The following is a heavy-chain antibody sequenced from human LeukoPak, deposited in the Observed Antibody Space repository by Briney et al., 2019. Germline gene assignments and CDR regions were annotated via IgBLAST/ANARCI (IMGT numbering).Heavy chain of an antibody. CDR2: IYNSGST. CDR1: GGSISSGGYY. CDR3: ARRALSSSSHIDY. D-gene: IGHD6-13*01. Sequence: SQTLSLTCTVSGGSISSGGYYWSWIRQHPGKGLEWIGYIYNSGSTYYNPSLKSRVTISVDTSKNQFSLKLSSATAADTAVYYCARRALSSSSHIDYWGQGTLVTVSS. J-gene: IGHJ4*02. V-gene: IGHV4-31*03.